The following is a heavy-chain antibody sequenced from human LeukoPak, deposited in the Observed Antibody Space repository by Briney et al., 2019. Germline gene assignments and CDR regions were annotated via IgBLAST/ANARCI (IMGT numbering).Heavy chain of an antibody. CDR3: ARHMTTANNWFDP. V-gene: IGHV1-2*02. Sequence: GASVKVSFKASGYTFTGYYMHWVRQAPGQGLEWMGWINPKSGGTNYEQKFQGRVIMTRDTSISTAYMELSRLRSDDTAVYYCARHMTTANNWFDPWGQGTLVTVSS. J-gene: IGHJ5*02. CDR1: GYTFTGYY. CDR2: INPKSGGT. D-gene: IGHD1-1*01.